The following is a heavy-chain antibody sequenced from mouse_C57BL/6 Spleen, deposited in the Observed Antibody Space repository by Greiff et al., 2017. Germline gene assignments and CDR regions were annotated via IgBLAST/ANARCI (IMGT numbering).Heavy chain of an antibody. V-gene: IGHV5-6*01. CDR1: GFTFSSYG. Sequence: VQLKESGGDLVKPGGSLKLSCAASGFTFSSYGLSWVRQTPDKRLEWVATISSGGSYTYYPDSVKGRFTISRDNAKNTLYLQMSSLKSEDTAMYYYARNGDYDWFDYWGQGTLVTVSA. D-gene: IGHD2-4*01. CDR3: ARNGDYDWFDY. CDR2: ISSGGSYT. J-gene: IGHJ3*01.